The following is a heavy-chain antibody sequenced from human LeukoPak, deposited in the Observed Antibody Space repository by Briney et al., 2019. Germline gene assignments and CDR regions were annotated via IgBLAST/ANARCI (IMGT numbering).Heavy chain of an antibody. Sequence: PSETLSLTCAVYGGSFSGYYWSWIRQPPGKELEWIGEINHSGSTNYNPSLKSRVTISVDTSKNQFSLKLSSVTAADTAVYYCARGAPVAPFRRSYYFDYWGQGTLVTVSS. J-gene: IGHJ4*02. CDR3: ARGAPVAPFRRSYYFDY. D-gene: IGHD1-14*01. V-gene: IGHV4-34*01. CDR2: INHSGST. CDR1: GGSFSGYY.